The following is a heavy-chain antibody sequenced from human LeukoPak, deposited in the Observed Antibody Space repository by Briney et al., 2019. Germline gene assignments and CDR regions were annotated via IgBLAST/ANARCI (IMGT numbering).Heavy chain of an antibody. CDR3: ARDGWYFDY. D-gene: IGHD3-10*01. Sequence: PGGSLRLSCATSGFTFSGYWMSWVRQAPGKGLEWVANIKQDGSEKYYVDSVKGRFTISRDNAKNSLYLQMNSLRAEDTAVYYCARDGWYFDYWGQGTLVTVSS. CDR1: GFTFSGYW. CDR2: IKQDGSEK. J-gene: IGHJ4*02. V-gene: IGHV3-7*03.